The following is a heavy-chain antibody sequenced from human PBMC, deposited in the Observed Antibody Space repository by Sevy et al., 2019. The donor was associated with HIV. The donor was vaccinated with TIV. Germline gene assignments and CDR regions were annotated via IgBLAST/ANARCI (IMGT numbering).Heavy chain of an antibody. CDR2: ISYDGSSK. V-gene: IGHV3-30-3*01. J-gene: IGHJ4*02. Sequence: GGSLRISCAASGFTFSSHAMHWVRQAPGKGLEWMAAISYDGSSKYYADSVKGRFTISRDDSKNTLYLQMSSLRAGDTAVYYCARDGGYSVNFLPSGYWGQGTLVTVSS. D-gene: IGHD3-10*02. CDR1: GFTFSSHA. CDR3: ARDGGYSVNFLPSGY.